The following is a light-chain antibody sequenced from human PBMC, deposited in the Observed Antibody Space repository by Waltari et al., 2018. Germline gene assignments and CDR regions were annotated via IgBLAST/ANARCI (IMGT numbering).Light chain of an antibody. CDR1: HSNIGNNY. V-gene: IGLV1-51*02. Sequence: QSVLTQPPSVSAAPGQRVTISCSGGHSNIGNNYVSWYGQFPGTAPELLIYEDGERPSGVPGRFSGSKSGTSATLDITGLQAGDEADYYCGTWDSSLSGAVFGGGTHLTVL. CDR2: EDG. CDR3: GTWDSSLSGAV. J-gene: IGLJ7*01.